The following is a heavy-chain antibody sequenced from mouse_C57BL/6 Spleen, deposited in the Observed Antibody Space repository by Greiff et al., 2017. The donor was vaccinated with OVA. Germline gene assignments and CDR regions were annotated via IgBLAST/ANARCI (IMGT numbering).Heavy chain of an antibody. CDR3: ARPGNYDYFDY. V-gene: IGHV5-17*01. Sequence: EVQVVESGGGLVKPGGSLKLSCAASGFTFSDYGMHWVRQAPEKGLEWVAYISSGSSTIYYADTVKGRFTISRDNAKNTLFLQMTSLRSEDTAMYYCARPGNYDYFDYWGQGTTLTVSS. CDR2: ISSGSSTI. D-gene: IGHD2-4*01. CDR1: GFTFSDYG. J-gene: IGHJ2*01.